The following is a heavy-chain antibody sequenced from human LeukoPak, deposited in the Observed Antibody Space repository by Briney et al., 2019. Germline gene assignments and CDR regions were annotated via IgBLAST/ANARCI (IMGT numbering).Heavy chain of an antibody. D-gene: IGHD3-9*01. CDR2: INHSGST. V-gene: IGHV4-34*01. CDR1: GGSFSGYY. Sequence: PSETLSLTCAVYGGSFSGYYWSWIRQPPGKGLEWIGEINHSGSTNYNPSLKSRVTISVDTSKNQFSLKLSSVTAADTAVYYCARGSLRYFDWFHGWGYWGQGTLVTVSS. J-gene: IGHJ4*02. CDR3: ARGSLRYFDWFHGWGY.